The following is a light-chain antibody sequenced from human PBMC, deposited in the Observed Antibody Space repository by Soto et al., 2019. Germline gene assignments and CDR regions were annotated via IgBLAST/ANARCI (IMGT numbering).Light chain of an antibody. V-gene: IGLV1-40*01. J-gene: IGLJ3*02. CDR2: RSI. Sequence: QSVLTQPPSVSGAPGQRVTISCTGNNSNLGANSGVHWYQHVPGTAPKLLVYRSISRSTGIPDRFSGSKSGASASLTITGLQSDDEAVYYCQSYDSSLSGWVFGGGTKLTVL. CDR1: NSNLGANSG. CDR3: QSYDSSLSGWV.